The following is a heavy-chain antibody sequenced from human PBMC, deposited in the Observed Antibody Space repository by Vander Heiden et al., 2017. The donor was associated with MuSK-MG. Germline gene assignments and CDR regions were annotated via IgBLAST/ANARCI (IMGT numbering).Heavy chain of an antibody. V-gene: IGHV3-30*04. CDR3: AREPTGYYYYGMDV. J-gene: IGHJ6*02. CDR1: GFTFSSYA. CDR2: ISYDGSNK. Sequence: QVQLVESGGGVVEPGRSLRPSGAASGFTFSSYAMHWVRQAPGKGLEWVAVISYDGSNKYYADSVKGRFTISRDNSKNTLYLQMNSLRAEDTAVYYCAREPTGYYYYGMDVWGQGTTVTVSS.